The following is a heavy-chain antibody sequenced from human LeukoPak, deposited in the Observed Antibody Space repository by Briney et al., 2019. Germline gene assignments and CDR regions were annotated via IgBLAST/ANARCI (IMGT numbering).Heavy chain of an antibody. V-gene: IGHV3-11*04. CDR3: ATSRVFDH. Sequence: GGSLRLSYVASGFTFSDYFMSWIRQAPGKGLEWLSFINSEGNNIYYADSVKGRFTISRDNARNTLYLEMNSLRMEDTAKYYCATSRVFDHWGQGTLVTVSS. J-gene: IGHJ4*02. CDR2: INSEGNNI. CDR1: GFTFSDYF.